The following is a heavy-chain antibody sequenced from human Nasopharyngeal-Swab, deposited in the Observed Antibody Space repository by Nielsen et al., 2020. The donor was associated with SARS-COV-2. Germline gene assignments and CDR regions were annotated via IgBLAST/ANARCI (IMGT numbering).Heavy chain of an antibody. CDR1: GGSFSGYY. J-gene: IGHJ5*02. Sequence: SETLSLTCAVYGGSFSGYYWSWIRQPPGKGLEWIGDINHSGSTNYNPSLKSRVTMSVDTSKNQFSLKLSSVTAADTAVYYCAKNYYDSSGYRNWFDPWGQGTLVTVSS. CDR2: INHSGST. CDR3: AKNYYDSSGYRNWFDP. V-gene: IGHV4-34*01. D-gene: IGHD3-22*01.